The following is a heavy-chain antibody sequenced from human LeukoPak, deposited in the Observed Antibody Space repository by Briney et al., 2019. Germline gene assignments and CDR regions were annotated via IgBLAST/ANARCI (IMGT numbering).Heavy chain of an antibody. CDR1: GFTVSSNY. CDR2: IYSGGST. CDR3: ARDRYDRPFDY. Sequence: GSLRLSCAASGFTVSSNYMSWVRQAPGKGLEWVSVIYSGGSTYYADSVKGRFTISRDNSKNTLCLQMNSLRAEDTAVYYCARDRYDRPFDYWGQGTLVTVSS. D-gene: IGHD3-16*01. V-gene: IGHV3-53*01. J-gene: IGHJ4*02.